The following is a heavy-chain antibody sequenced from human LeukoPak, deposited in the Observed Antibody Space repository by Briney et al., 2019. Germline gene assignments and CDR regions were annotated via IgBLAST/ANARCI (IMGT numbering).Heavy chain of an antibody. CDR2: ISSSSGTI. CDR3: ARDRLMYSGSYPFDY. Sequence: GGSLRLSCAASGFTFSSYSMNWVRQAPGKGLEWVSHISSSSGTIYYADSVKGRFTISRDNAKNSLYLQMNSLRAEDTAVYYCARDRLMYSGSYPFDYWGRGTLVTVSS. CDR1: GFTFSSYS. V-gene: IGHV3-48*01. J-gene: IGHJ4*02. D-gene: IGHD1-26*01.